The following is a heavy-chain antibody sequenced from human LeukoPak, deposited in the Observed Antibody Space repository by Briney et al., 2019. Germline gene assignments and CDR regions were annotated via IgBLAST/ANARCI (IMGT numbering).Heavy chain of an antibody. D-gene: IGHD3-10*01. CDR2: IYYSGST. CDR3: ARDPTGSAGFNWFDP. Sequence: SETLSLTCTVSGGSISSYYWSWIRQPPGKGLEWIGYIYYSGSTNYNPSLKSRVTISVDTSKNQFSRKLSSVTAADTAVYYCARDPTGSAGFNWFDPWGQGTLVTVSS. CDR1: GGSISSYY. V-gene: IGHV4-59*01. J-gene: IGHJ5*02.